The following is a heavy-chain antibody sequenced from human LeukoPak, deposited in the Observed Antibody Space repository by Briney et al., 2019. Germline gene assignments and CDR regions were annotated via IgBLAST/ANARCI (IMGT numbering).Heavy chain of an antibody. J-gene: IGHJ5*02. V-gene: IGHV1-8*01. CDR3: ARGQRVEMATIQP. D-gene: IGHD5-24*01. Sequence: ASVKVSCKASGYTFTSYDVNRVRQATGQGLERMGWMNPNSGNTGYAQKFQGRVTMTRNTSISTAYMELSSLRSEDTAVYYCARGQRVEMATIQPWGQGTLVTVSS. CDR1: GYTFTSYD. CDR2: MNPNSGNT.